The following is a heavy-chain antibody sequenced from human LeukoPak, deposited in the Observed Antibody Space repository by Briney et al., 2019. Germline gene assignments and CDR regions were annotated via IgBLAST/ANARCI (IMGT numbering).Heavy chain of an antibody. J-gene: IGHJ4*02. CDR1: GYTFTDYY. CDR2: INPNSGGT. D-gene: IGHD3-10*01. Sequence: ASVSDSSKASGYTFTDYYMNWVRQAPGQGLEWMGWINPNSGGTNYAQKFQGRVTVTRDTSIRTAYMELSRLRSDDTAVYYCAPSGRGGPYYFDYWGQGTLVTVSS. V-gene: IGHV1-2*02. CDR3: APSGRGGPYYFDY.